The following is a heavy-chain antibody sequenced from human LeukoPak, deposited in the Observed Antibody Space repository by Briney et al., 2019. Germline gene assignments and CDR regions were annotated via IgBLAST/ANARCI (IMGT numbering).Heavy chain of an antibody. J-gene: IGHJ4*02. CDR1: GFPFNNYW. Sequence: GGSLRLSCAASGFPFNNYWIHWVRQAPGRGLVWVSGISSDGSSTNYADSVKGRLTISRDNAKNTLYLQMNSLRAEDTAVYYCARTANFDYWGQGTLVTVSS. CDR3: ARTANFDY. CDR2: ISSDGSST. V-gene: IGHV3-74*01. D-gene: IGHD2-21*02.